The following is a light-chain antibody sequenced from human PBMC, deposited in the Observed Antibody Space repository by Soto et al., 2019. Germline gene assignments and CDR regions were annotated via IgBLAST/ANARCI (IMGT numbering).Light chain of an antibody. CDR3: QHYHNSIT. CDR1: QSVSSNY. V-gene: IGKV3-20*01. CDR2: GAS. J-gene: IGKJ5*01. Sequence: EIVLTQSPDTLSLSPGESATLSCRASQSVSSNYLAWYQQKPGQAPRLLIYGASSRATGVPDRFSGSGSGTAFTLTISRLETEDFAAFYCQHYHNSITFGQGTRLEIE.